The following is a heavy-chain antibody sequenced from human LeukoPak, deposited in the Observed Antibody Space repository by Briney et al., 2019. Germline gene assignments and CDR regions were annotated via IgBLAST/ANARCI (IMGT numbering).Heavy chain of an antibody. CDR3: ARAVLAYYYDSSGYEYYFDY. CDR1: GYTFTGYY. V-gene: IGHV1-2*02. D-gene: IGHD3-22*01. J-gene: IGHJ4*02. CDR2: INPNSGGT. Sequence: ASVKVSCKASGYTFTGYYMHWVRQAPGQGLEWMGWINPNSGGTNYAQKFQGRVTMTRDTSISTAYMELSRLRSDDTAVYYCARAVLAYYYDSSGYEYYFDYWGQGTLVTVSS.